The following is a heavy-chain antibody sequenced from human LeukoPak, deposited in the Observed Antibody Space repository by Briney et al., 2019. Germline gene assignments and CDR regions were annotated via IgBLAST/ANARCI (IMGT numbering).Heavy chain of an antibody. J-gene: IGHJ5*02. CDR2: MNPNSGGT. CDR1: GYTFTSYD. CDR3: ARSELAYCGGDCYYNWFDP. Sequence: ASVKVSCKASGYTFTSYDINWVRQATGQGLEWMGWMNPNSGGTNYAQKFQGRVTMTRDTSISTAYMELSRLRSDDTAVYYCARSELAYCGGDCYYNWFDPWGQGTLVTVSS. V-gene: IGHV1-2*02. D-gene: IGHD2-21*02.